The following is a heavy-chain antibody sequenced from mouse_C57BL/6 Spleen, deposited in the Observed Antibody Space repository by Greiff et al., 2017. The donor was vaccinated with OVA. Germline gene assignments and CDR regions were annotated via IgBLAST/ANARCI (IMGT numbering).Heavy chain of an antibody. CDR3: ARRGGSSPYAMDY. D-gene: IGHD1-1*01. CDR1: GYTFTSYW. J-gene: IGHJ4*01. V-gene: IGHV1-55*01. Sequence: QVQLKQPGAELVKPGASVKMSCKASGYTFTSYWITWVKQRPGQGLEWIGDIYPGSGSTNYNEKFKSKATLTVDTSSSTAYMQLSSLTSEDSAVYYCARRGGSSPYAMDYWGQGTSVTVSS. CDR2: IYPGSGST.